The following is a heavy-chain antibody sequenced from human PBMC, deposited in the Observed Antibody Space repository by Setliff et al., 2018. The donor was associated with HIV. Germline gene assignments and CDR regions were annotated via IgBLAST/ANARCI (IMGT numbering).Heavy chain of an antibody. J-gene: IGHJ3*02. CDR3: AKMHTAMDPDTFDI. V-gene: IGHV3-74*01. Sequence: PGGSLRLSCAASGFTFSSYWMDWVRQAPGKGLVWVSRINTDGSSTRYVDSVKGRFTISRDNSKNTMFLQMNSLRVEDTAIYYCAKMHTAMDPDTFDIWGQGTMVTVSS. CDR1: GFTFSSYW. D-gene: IGHD5-18*01. CDR2: INTDGSST.